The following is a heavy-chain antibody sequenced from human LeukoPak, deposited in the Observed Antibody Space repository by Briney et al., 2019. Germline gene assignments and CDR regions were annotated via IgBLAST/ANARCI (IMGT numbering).Heavy chain of an antibody. CDR3: ARESPMTTVTKSLDY. D-gene: IGHD4-17*01. V-gene: IGHV4-39*07. Sequence: SETLSLTCTVSGGSISSSSYYWGWIRQPPGKGLEWIGSIYYSGSTYYNPSLKSRVTISVDTSKNQFSLKLSSVTAADTAVYYCARESPMTTVTKSLDYWGQGTLATVSS. CDR2: IYYSGST. J-gene: IGHJ4*02. CDR1: GGSISSSSYY.